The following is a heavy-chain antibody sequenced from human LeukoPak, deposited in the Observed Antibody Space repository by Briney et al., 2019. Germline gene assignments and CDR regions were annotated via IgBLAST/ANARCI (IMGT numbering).Heavy chain of an antibody. Sequence: SETLSLTCTVSGGSISSSSYYWSWIRQPPGKGLEWIGYIYYSGSTNYNPSLKSRVTISVDTSKNQFSLKLSSVTAADTAVYYCARRVTTHSNWFDPWGQGTLVTVSS. J-gene: IGHJ5*02. D-gene: IGHD2-21*02. V-gene: IGHV4-61*01. CDR3: ARRVTTHSNWFDP. CDR2: IYYSGST. CDR1: GGSISSSSYY.